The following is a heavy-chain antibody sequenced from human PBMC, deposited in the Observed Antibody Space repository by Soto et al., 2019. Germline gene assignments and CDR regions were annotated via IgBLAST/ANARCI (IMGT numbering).Heavy chain of an antibody. Sequence: SETLSLTCTVSGGSVSSSGNYWDWFRQPPGKGLDWIGSIYYSGSTYYNPSLKSRVTTSVDTSKNQFSLKLSSVTAADTAVYYCARHYAVVLYHFDYWGLGTLVTVSS. CDR2: IYYSGST. D-gene: IGHD2-15*01. V-gene: IGHV4-39*01. J-gene: IGHJ4*02. CDR3: ARHYAVVLYHFDY. CDR1: GGSVSSSGNY.